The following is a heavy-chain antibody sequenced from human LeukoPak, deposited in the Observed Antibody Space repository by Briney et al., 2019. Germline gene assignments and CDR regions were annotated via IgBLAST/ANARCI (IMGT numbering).Heavy chain of an antibody. D-gene: IGHD4-17*01. J-gene: IGHJ4*02. Sequence: PGASLRLSCAASGFTFSRSEMNWVRLAPGKGLEWLSYISDKGDLIYYADSVKGRFTISRDDAKNSLYLQMNSLRAEDTAVYYCARLYGGDYGYYFDYWGQGTLVTVSS. CDR2: ISDKGDLI. CDR3: ARLYGGDYGYYFDY. V-gene: IGHV3-48*03. CDR1: GFTFSRSE.